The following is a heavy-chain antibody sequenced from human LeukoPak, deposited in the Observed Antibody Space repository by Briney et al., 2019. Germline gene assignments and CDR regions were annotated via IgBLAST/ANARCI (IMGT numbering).Heavy chain of an antibody. D-gene: IGHD2-2*01. CDR2: VSSSSSYI. CDR3: ASWDCSSTSCYHAFDI. Sequence: PGGSLRLSCAASGFTFSDYYMSWIRQAPGKGLEWVSYVSSSSSYIYYADSVKGRFTISRDNAKNSLYLQMNSLRAEDTAVYYCASWDCSSTSCYHAFDIWGQGTMVTVSS. CDR1: GFTFSDYY. V-gene: IGHV3-11*06. J-gene: IGHJ3*02.